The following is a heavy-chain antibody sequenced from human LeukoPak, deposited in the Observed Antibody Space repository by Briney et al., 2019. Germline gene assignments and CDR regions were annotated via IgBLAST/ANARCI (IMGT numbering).Heavy chain of an antibody. Sequence: GGSLRLSCAASGFTFSTSVMNWVRQAPGQGLEWIAYISSSSAAIFYADSVKGRLTVSRDNAKNSLSLQMDSLGAEDTAVYYCARCCASGSYGIDYWGQGTLVTVSS. CDR2: ISSSSAAI. CDR1: GFTFSTSV. D-gene: IGHD3-10*01. V-gene: IGHV3-21*05. CDR3: ARCCASGSYGIDY. J-gene: IGHJ4*02.